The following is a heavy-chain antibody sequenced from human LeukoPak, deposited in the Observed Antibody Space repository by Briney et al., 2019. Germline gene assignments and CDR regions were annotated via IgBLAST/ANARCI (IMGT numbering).Heavy chain of an antibody. CDR3: AKDTGVVVALDS. CDR1: GFTFSSYA. Sequence: GRSLRLSCAASGFTFSSYAMHWVRQAPGKGLEWVAVISYGGINKYYADSVRGRFTISRDNSKNTLYLQMNSLRVEDTAVYYCAKDTGVVVALDSWGQGTQVTVSS. J-gene: IGHJ4*02. V-gene: IGHV3-30*04. D-gene: IGHD2-15*01. CDR2: ISYGGINK.